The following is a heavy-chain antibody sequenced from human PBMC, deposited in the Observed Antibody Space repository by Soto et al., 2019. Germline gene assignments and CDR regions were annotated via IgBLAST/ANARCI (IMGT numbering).Heavy chain of an antibody. CDR1: GFTFSSYC. J-gene: IGHJ4*02. Sequence: PGGSLRLSCAASGFTFSSYCMHWVRQDPGKGLEWVAVIWYDGSNKYYADSVKGRFTISRDNSKNTLYLQMNSLRAEDTAVYYCAREGDYYDSSGYYAAGYFDYWGQGTLVTVSS. CDR2: IWYDGSNK. D-gene: IGHD3-22*01. CDR3: AREGDYYDSSGYYAAGYFDY. V-gene: IGHV3-33*01.